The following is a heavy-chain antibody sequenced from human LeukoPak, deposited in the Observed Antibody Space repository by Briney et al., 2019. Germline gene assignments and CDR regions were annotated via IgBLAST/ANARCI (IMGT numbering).Heavy chain of an antibody. CDR3: ARDTGYYGSGSYFRYYYGMDV. J-gene: IGHJ6*02. D-gene: IGHD3-10*01. Sequence: PGGSLRLSCAASGFTFSSYWMHWVRQAPGKGLVWVSRINSDGSSTSYADSVKGRFTISRDNAKNTLYLQMNSLRAEDTAVYYCARDTGYYGSGSYFRYYYGMDVWGQGTTVTVSS. CDR1: GFTFSSYW. V-gene: IGHV3-74*01. CDR2: INSDGSST.